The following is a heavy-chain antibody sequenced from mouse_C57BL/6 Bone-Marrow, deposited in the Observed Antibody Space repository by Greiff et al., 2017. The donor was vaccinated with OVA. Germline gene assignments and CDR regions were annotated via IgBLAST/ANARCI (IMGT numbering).Heavy chain of an antibody. CDR3: ARRANWDAFDY. D-gene: IGHD4-1*01. J-gene: IGHJ2*01. CDR2: IYPGSGST. V-gene: IGHV1-55*01. Sequence: QVQLQQPGAELVKPGASVKMSCKASGYTFTSYWITWVKQRPGPGLEWIGDIYPGSGSTNYNEKFKSKATLTVATSSSTAYMTLSSLTSEDSAVYCCARRANWDAFDYWGQGTTLTVSS. CDR1: GYTFTSYW.